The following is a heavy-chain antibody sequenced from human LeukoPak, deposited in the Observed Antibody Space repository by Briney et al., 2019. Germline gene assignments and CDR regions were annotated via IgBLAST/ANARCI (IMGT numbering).Heavy chain of an antibody. CDR1: GGSIRSGSHY. CDR3: AKRDDSGGNLVDL. V-gene: IGHV4-39*02. J-gene: IGHJ4*01. D-gene: IGHD3-22*01. Sequence: SETLSLTCTVSGGSIRSGSHYWAWVRQPPGKGLEWIGSIYYSGSTYYNPSLENRVTISIDTSKNHFSLKLSSLSAADTSVYYCAKRDDSGGNLVDLWGQGTLVTVS. CDR2: IYYSGST.